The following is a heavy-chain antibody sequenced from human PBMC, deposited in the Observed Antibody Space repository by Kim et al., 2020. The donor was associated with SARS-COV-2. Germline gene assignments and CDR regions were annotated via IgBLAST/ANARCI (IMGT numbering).Heavy chain of an antibody. CDR3: ASPSGYSGYDGVRYYYYYMDV. Sequence: ASVKVSCKASGYTFTSYYMHWVRQAPGQGLEWMGIINPSGGSTSYAQKFQGRVTMTRDTSTSTVYMELSSLRSEDTAVYYCASPSGYSGYDGVRYYYYYMDVWGKGATVTVSS. CDR2: INPSGGST. J-gene: IGHJ6*03. D-gene: IGHD5-12*01. CDR1: GYTFTSYY. V-gene: IGHV1-46*01.